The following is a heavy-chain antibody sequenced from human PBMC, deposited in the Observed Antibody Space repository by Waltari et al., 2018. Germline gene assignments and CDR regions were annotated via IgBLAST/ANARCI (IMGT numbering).Heavy chain of an antibody. CDR3: ARVGLMLSNSRGGWFDP. V-gene: IGHV1-46*01. J-gene: IGHJ5*02. D-gene: IGHD2-8*01. Sequence: QVQLVQSGAEVKKPGASVKVSCKASGYNFTSHYIHWVRQAPGQGLEGMGIVNPKEGTIKYGQKFQDKVTMARDTSTSTVYVELRNLRSEDTAVYYCARVGLMLSNSRGGWFDPWGQGTLVTVFS. CDR1: GYNFTSHY. CDR2: VNPKEGTI.